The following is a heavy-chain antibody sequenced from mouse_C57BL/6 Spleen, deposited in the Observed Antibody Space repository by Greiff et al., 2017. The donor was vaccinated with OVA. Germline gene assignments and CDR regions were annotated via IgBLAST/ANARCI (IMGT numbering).Heavy chain of an antibody. CDR2: IDPSDSYT. CDR1: GYTFTSYW. CDR3: ARGGYDGYYYFDY. V-gene: IGHV1-50*01. J-gene: IGHJ2*01. Sequence: VQLQQSGAELVKPGASVKLSCKASGYTFTSYWMQWVKQRPGQGLEWIGEIDPSDSYTNYNQKFKGKATLTVDTSSSTAYMQLSSLTSEDSAVYYCARGGYDGYYYFDYWGQGTTLTVSS. D-gene: IGHD2-3*01.